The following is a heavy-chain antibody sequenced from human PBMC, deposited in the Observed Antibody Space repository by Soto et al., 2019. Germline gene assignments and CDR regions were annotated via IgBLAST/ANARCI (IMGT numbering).Heavy chain of an antibody. CDR3: ARGRGHSFFDY. D-gene: IGHD3-10*01. J-gene: IGHJ4*02. CDR1: GGSISTGDYY. V-gene: IGHV4-30-4*01. CDR2: NYHSGST. Sequence: SETLSLTCTVSGGSISTGDYYWTWLRQSPGKGLEWIGYNYHSGSTYYNPSHLGRITVSVDTSKNQFSLKLTSVTAADTAVYYCARGRGHSFFDYWGQGTPVTVSS.